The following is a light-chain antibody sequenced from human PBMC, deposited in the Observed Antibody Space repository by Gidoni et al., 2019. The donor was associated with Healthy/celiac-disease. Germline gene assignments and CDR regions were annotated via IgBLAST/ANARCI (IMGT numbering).Light chain of an antibody. Sequence: DIQMTQSPSTLSASVGDRVTITCRASQSISSWWAWYQQKPGKAPKLLIYKASSLESGVPSRFSGSGSGTAFTLTISSLQPDDFATYYCQQYNSYSRTFGQGTKVEIK. J-gene: IGKJ1*01. CDR2: KAS. CDR3: QQYNSYSRT. CDR1: QSISSW. V-gene: IGKV1-5*03.